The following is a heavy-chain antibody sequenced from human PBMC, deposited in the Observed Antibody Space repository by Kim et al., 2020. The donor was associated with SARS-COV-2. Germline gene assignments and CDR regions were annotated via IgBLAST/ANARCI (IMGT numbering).Heavy chain of an antibody. J-gene: IGHJ3*02. CDR2: INSDGSST. CDR3: AREKQWLMAFDI. Sequence: GGSLRLSCAASGFTFSSYWMHWVRQAPGKGLVWVSRINSDGSSTSYADSVKGRFTISRDNAKNTLYLQMNSLRAEDTAVYYCAREKQWLMAFDIWGQGTMVTVSS. CDR1: GFTFSSYW. D-gene: IGHD6-19*01. V-gene: IGHV3-74*01.